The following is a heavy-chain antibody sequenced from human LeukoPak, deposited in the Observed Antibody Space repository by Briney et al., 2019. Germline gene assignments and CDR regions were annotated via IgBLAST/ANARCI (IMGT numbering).Heavy chain of an antibody. CDR3: AANPIEMATSPRFDP. V-gene: IGHV3-11*01. Sequence: GGSLRLSCAASGFTFSDYYMSWIRQAPGKGLEWVSYISSSGSTIYYADSVKGRFTISRDNAKNSLYLQMNSLRAEDTAVYYCAANPIEMATSPRFDPWGQGTLVTVSS. CDR1: GFTFSDYY. D-gene: IGHD5-24*01. CDR2: ISSSGSTI. J-gene: IGHJ5*02.